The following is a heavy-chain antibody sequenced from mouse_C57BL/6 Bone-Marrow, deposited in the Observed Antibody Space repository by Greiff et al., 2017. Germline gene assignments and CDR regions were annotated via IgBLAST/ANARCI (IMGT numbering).Heavy chain of an antibody. CDR1: GYTFTSYD. Sequence: QVTLKVSGPELVKPGASVKLSCKASGYTFTSYDINWVKQRPGQGLEWIGWIYPRDGSTKYNEKFKGKATLTVDTSSSTAYMELHSLTSEDSAVYFCALPNWDGFAYWGQGTLVTVSA. J-gene: IGHJ3*01. CDR3: ALPNWDGFAY. CDR2: IYPRDGST. V-gene: IGHV1-85*01. D-gene: IGHD4-1*01.